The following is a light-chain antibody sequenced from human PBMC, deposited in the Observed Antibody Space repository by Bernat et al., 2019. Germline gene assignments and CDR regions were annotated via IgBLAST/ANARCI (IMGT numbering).Light chain of an antibody. CDR2: DVT. J-gene: IGLJ1*01. CDR1: NSDVGGYKF. V-gene: IGLV2-14*03. Sequence: QSALTQPASVSGSPGQSITISCTGTNSDVGGYKFVSWYQHHPGKAPKLIIYDVTNPPSGISDRFSGSKSANTASLTISGLRAEDEADYFCTSYTSTRALYVFGPGTNVTVL. CDR3: TSYTSTRALYV.